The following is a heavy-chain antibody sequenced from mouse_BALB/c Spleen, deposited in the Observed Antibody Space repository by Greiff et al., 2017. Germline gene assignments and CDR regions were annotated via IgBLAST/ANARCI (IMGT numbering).Heavy chain of an antibody. CDR3: ARSYYYGSSYDYYAMDY. J-gene: IGHJ4*01. D-gene: IGHD1-1*01. CDR1: GFSLSTSGMG. CDR2: IWWDDDK. V-gene: IGHV8-8*01. Sequence: QVTLKVSGPGILKPSQTLSLTCSFSGFSLSTSGMGVGWIRQPSGKGLEWLAHIWWDDDKYYNPSLKRQLTISKDTSRNQVFLNITSVDTADTATYYCARSYYYGSSYDYYAMDYWGQGTSGTVSS.